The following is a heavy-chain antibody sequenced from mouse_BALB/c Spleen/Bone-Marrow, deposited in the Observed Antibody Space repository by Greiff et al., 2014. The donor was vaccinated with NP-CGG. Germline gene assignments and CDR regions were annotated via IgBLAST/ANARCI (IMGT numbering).Heavy chain of an antibody. D-gene: IGHD2-1*01. CDR1: GFNIKDTY. V-gene: IGHV14-3*02. Sequence: VQLQQPGAELVKPGASVKLSCAASGFNIKDTYMHWVKQRPEQGLEWIGRIDRANGNTKYVQSFKGKATITADTSSNTAYLQLSSLTSEDTAVYYCASSGNYEGGAMDYWGQGISVTVSS. CDR2: IDRANGNT. J-gene: IGHJ4*01. CDR3: ASSGNYEGGAMDY.